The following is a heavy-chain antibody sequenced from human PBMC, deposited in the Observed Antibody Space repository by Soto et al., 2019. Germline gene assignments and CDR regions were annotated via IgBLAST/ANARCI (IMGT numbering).Heavy chain of an antibody. D-gene: IGHD4-17*01. V-gene: IGHV3-30*02. CDR2: IWYDGSNK. Sequence: GGALRLSCAASGFTFSSYGMHWVRQAPGKGLEWVAVIWYDGSNKYYGDSVKGRFTISRDNSKNTLYLQMSSLRAEDTAVYYCPKDYGDYVNYYGMDVWGQGITVTVS. CDR1: GFTFSSYG. J-gene: IGHJ6*02. CDR3: PKDYGDYVNYYGMDV.